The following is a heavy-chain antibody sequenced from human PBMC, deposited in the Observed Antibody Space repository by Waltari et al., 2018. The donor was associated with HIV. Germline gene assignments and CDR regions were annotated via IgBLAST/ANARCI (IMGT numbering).Heavy chain of an antibody. CDR1: GDKFTTYF. CDR3: ARGEDVTLTHLPPGFRLEF. V-gene: IGHV1-2*06. Sequence: LVQSASEVRAPGASVPLSCQASGDKFTTYFIYWLRPAPGQGLEWLGRINPDSGVTTYSKTFQNRVTMTRDTSSASTYMELTRLTSADTATYFCARGEDVTLTHLPPGFRLEFWGQGSVVNVSS. D-gene: IGHD1-26*01. J-gene: IGHJ3*01. CDR2: INPDSGVT.